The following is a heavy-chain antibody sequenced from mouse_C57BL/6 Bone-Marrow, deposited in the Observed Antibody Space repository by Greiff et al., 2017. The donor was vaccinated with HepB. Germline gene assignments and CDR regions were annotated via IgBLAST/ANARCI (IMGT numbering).Heavy chain of an antibody. CDR2: IYPGSGST. Sequence: QVQLQQPGAELVKPGASVKMSCKASGYTFTSYWITWVKQRPGQGLEWIGDIYPGSGSTNYNEKFKSKATLNVDTSSSTAYMQLSSLTSEDSAVYYCARDSSGPSWFAYWGQGTLVTVSA. CDR1: GYTFTSYW. CDR3: ARDSSGPSWFAY. V-gene: IGHV1-55*01. J-gene: IGHJ3*01. D-gene: IGHD3-2*02.